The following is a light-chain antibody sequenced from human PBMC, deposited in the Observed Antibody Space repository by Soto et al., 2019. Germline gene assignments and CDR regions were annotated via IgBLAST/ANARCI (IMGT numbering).Light chain of an antibody. CDR1: SSDVGGYNY. V-gene: IGLV2-11*01. CDR3: CSYAGSYTLYV. J-gene: IGLJ1*01. CDR2: DVS. Sequence: QSALTQPRSVSGSPGQSVTISCTGTSSDVGGYNYVSWYQQHPGKAPKLMIYDVSKRPSGVPDRFSGSKSGNTASLTISGLQADDEADYYCCSYAGSYTLYVFGTGTQLTVL.